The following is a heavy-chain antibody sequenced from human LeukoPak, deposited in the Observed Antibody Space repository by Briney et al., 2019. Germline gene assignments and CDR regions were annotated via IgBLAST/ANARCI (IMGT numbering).Heavy chain of an antibody. CDR2: ISSSSSYI. CDR1: GFTFSSYS. CDR3: ASAGYSSSWYWS. J-gene: IGHJ4*02. V-gene: IGHV3-21*01. D-gene: IGHD6-13*01. Sequence: PGGPLRLSCAASGFTFSSYSMNWLRQAPGKGLEWVSSISSSSSYIYYADSVKGRFTISRDNAKNSLYLQMNSLRAEDTAVYYCASAGYSSSWYWSWGQGTLVTVSS.